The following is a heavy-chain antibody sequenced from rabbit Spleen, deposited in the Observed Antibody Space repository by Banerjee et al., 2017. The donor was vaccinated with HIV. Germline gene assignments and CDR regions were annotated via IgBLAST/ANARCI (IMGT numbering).Heavy chain of an antibody. CDR2: IYPVFGIT. CDR3: TRNANGGWDL. CDR1: GIDLISSA. Sequence: QEQLVESGGGLVQPGGSLTLSCKASGIDLISSAMSWVRQAPGKGLEWIGDIYPVFGITNYANWVKGRFTISSDNAQNTVDLQMNSLTAADTATYFCTRNANGGWDLWGQGTLVTVS. D-gene: IGHD4-1*01. V-gene: IGHV1S47*01. J-gene: IGHJ3*01.